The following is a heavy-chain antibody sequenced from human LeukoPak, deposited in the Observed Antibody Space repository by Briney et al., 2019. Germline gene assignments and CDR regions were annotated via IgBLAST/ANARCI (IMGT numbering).Heavy chain of an antibody. D-gene: IGHD3-22*01. V-gene: IGHV3-23*01. J-gene: IGHJ4*02. CDR2: IGGSGYST. CDR3: AKEKYYYDTSGYYPFDY. Sequence: GGSLRLSCAASGFTFRTYGMHWVRQAPGKGLEWVSGIGGSGYSTYYADSVKGRFTISRDNSKSTLYLQMSSLRAEDTAVYYCAKEKYYYDTSGYYPFDYRGQGTLVTVSS. CDR1: GFTFRTYG.